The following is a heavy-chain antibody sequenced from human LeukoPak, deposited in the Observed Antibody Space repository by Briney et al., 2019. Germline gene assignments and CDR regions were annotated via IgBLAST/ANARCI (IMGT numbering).Heavy chain of an antibody. CDR2: ISGSGGST. Sequence: GALRLSCAASGFTFSSHAMSWVRQAPGKGLEWVSAISGSGGSTYYADSVKDRFTISRDNSKNTLYLQMNSLRAEDTAVYYCVSLRGYSGYDFPYYFDYWGQGTLVTVSS. J-gene: IGHJ4*02. CDR1: GFTFSSHA. V-gene: IGHV3-23*01. CDR3: VSLRGYSGYDFPYYFDY. D-gene: IGHD5-12*01.